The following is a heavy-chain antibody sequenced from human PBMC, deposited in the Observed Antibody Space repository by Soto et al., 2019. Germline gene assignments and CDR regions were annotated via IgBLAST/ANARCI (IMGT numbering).Heavy chain of an antibody. V-gene: IGHV1-69*13. CDR1: GGTFSSYA. CDR2: IIPIFGTA. D-gene: IGHD4-17*01. J-gene: IGHJ4*02. CDR3: ARETTVTTLLFDY. Sequence: GASVKVSCKASGGTFSSYAISWVRQAPGQGLEWMGGIIPIFGTANYAQKFQGRVTITADESTSTAYMELSSLRSEDTAVYYCARETTVTTLLFDYWGQGTLVTVSS.